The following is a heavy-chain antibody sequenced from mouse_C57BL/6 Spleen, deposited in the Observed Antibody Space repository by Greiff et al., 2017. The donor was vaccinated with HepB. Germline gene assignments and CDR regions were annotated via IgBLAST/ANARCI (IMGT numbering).Heavy chain of an antibody. J-gene: IGHJ4*01. CDR2: ISHKANGYTT. D-gene: IGHD1-1*02. V-gene: IGHV7-3*01. CDR3: AYCAPYGAIDY. Sequence: EVKLVESGGGLVQPGGSLSLSCAASGFTFTDYYMSWVRQPPGKALEWMGFISHKANGYTTEYSASVKGRFTISRDNSQTILYLQMNALRAEDSAASDGAYCAPYGAIDYWGQGTSVTVSS. CDR1: GFTFTDYY.